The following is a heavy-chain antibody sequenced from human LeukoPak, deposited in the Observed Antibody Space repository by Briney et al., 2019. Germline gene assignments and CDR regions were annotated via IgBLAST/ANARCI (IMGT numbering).Heavy chain of an antibody. J-gene: IGHJ3*02. D-gene: IGHD5-18*01. Sequence: GGSLRLSCAASGFSFSTSGMHWVRQAPGKGLEWVAVMWYAGSDKYYADSVKGRFSISRDNSKNTLSLQMNSLRADDTAVYYCARGRGNTIDNAFDIWGQGTMVTVSS. CDR3: ARGRGNTIDNAFDI. CDR1: GFSFSTSG. V-gene: IGHV3-33*01. CDR2: MWYAGSDK.